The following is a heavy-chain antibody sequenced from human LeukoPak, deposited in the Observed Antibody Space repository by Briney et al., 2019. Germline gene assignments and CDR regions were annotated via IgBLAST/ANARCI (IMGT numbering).Heavy chain of an antibody. Sequence: PSETLSLTCTVSGGSISSYYWSWIRQPPGKGLEWIGYIYYSGSTNYNPSLKSRVTISVDTSKNQFSLKLSSVTAADTAVYYCARTPSGSWQRTYYFDYWGQGTLVTVSS. J-gene: IGHJ4*02. V-gene: IGHV4-59*01. CDR3: ARTPSGSWQRTYYFDY. CDR1: GGSISSYY. D-gene: IGHD2-15*01. CDR2: IYYSGST.